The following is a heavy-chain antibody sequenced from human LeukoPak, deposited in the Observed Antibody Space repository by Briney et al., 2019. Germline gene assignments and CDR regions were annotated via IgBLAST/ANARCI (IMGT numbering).Heavy chain of an antibody. CDR3: AKGVSGDYGACDI. CDR2: ISCNSGST. CDR1: EFTFDDYA. Sequence: ARSLRLSCEASEFTFDDYAMHWVRQAPGEGLEWVPGISCNSGSTGYADSVNGRFTISRDNAKNSLYLQMTSMRAEDMALYYCAKGVSGDYGACDICGQGTMVTVSS. D-gene: IGHD4-17*01. V-gene: IGHV3-9*03. J-gene: IGHJ3*02.